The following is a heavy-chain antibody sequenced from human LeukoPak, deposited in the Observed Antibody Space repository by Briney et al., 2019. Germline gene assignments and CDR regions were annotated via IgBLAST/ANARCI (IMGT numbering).Heavy chain of an antibody. V-gene: IGHV1-2*02. D-gene: IGHD3-3*01. J-gene: IGHJ6*02. CDR2: INPNSGGT. Sequence: ASVKVSCKASGYTFTGYYMHWVRQAPGQGLEWMGWINPNSGGTNYAQKFQGRVTMTRDTSISTAYMELRSLRSDDTAVYYCARDGGGYYRDYYYYGMDVWGQGTTVTVSS. CDR3: ARDGGGYYRDYYYYGMDV. CDR1: GYTFTGYY.